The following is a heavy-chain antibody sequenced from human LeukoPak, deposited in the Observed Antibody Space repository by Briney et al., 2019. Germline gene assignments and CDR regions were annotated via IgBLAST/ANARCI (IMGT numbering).Heavy chain of an antibody. CDR3: ARGGGRYLGYDDY. CDR1: GGSFSGYY. D-gene: IGHD2-2*01. V-gene: IGHV4-34*01. J-gene: IGHJ4*02. CDR2: INHSGST. Sequence: SETLSLTCAVYGGSFSGYYWSWIRQPPGKGLEWIGEINHSGSTNYNPSLKSRVTVSVDTSKNQFSLKPSSVTAADTAVYYCARGGGRYLGYDDYWGQGTLVTVSS.